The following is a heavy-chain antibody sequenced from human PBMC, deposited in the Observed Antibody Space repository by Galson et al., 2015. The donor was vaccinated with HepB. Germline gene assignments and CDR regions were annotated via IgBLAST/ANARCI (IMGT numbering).Heavy chain of an antibody. Sequence: SLRLSCAASGFTFGDYAMSWVRQAPGKGLEWVGFIRSKAYGGTTEYAASVKGRFTISRDDSKSIAYLQMNSLKTEDTAVYYCTRGVSEYSSSWYVSRKNYYYYYGMDVWGQGTTVTVSS. J-gene: IGHJ6*02. D-gene: IGHD6-13*01. CDR1: GFTFGDYA. CDR3: TRGVSEYSSSWYVSRKNYYYYYGMDV. V-gene: IGHV3-49*04. CDR2: IRSKAYGGTT.